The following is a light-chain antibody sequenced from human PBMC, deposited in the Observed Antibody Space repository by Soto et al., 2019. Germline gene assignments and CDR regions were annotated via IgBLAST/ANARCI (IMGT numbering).Light chain of an antibody. CDR3: AAWDDSLNGRGV. J-gene: IGLJ2*01. CDR1: SSNIGSNT. CDR2: NNN. Sequence: QSVLTQPPSASGTPGRRVTISCSGRSSNIGSNTVSWYQQLPGTAPKLLIYNNNQRPSGVPDRFSGSKSGTSASLAISGLQSEDEADYYCAAWDDSLNGRGVFGGGTKLTVL. V-gene: IGLV1-44*01.